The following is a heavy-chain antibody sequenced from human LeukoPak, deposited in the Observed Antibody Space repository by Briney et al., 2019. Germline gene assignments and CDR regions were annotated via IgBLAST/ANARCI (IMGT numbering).Heavy chain of an antibody. Sequence: GGSLRLSCAASGLTFSSYSMNWVCQAPGKGLEWVSSISSSSSYIYYADSVKGRFTISRDNAKNSLYLQMNSLRAADTAVYYCAREGGTVGAGTFDIWGQGTMVTVSS. CDR3: AREGGTVGAGTFDI. D-gene: IGHD3/OR15-3a*01. CDR1: GLTFSSYS. CDR2: ISSSSSYI. V-gene: IGHV3-21*04. J-gene: IGHJ3*02.